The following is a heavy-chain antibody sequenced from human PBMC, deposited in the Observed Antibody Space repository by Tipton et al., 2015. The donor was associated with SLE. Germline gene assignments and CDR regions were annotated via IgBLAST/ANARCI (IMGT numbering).Heavy chain of an antibody. D-gene: IGHD3-10*01. CDR2: IYYSGST. CDR3: ARELAVRGVDAFDI. J-gene: IGHJ3*02. CDR1: GGSFSGYY. Sequence: LRLSCAVYGGSFSGYYWSWIRQPPGKGLEWIGHIYYSGSTNYNPSLKSRVTISVDTSKNQFSLKLSSETAADTAVYYCARELAVRGVDAFDIWGQGTMVTVSS. V-gene: IGHV4-59*01.